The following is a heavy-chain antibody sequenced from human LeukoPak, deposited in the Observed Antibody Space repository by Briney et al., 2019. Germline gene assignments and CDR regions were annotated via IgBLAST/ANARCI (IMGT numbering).Heavy chain of an antibody. D-gene: IGHD6-13*01. CDR1: GFTYSNYG. V-gene: IGHV3-30*02. J-gene: IGHJ4*02. CDR2: IWYDGSNK. Sequence: GGSLRLSCAASGFTYSNYGMHWVRQAPGKGLEWVAVIWYDGSNKYYADAVKGRFTISRDISRNTLYLQMNSLRAEDTAVYYCAKDYSSSWYGVPPVDYWGQGTLVTVSS. CDR3: AKDYSSSWYGVPPVDY.